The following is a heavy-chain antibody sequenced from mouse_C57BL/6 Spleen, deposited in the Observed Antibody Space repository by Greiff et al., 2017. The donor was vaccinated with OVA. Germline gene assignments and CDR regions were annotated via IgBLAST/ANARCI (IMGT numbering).Heavy chain of an antibody. D-gene: IGHD1-1*01. Sequence: VQLQQSGTELVKPGASVKLSCKASGYTFTSYWMHWVKQRPGQGLEWIGNINSSNGGTNYNEKFKSKATLTVDKSSSTAYMQLSSLTSEDSAVYYCARRKANYYGSSSLDYWGQGTTLTVSS. J-gene: IGHJ2*01. V-gene: IGHV1-53*01. CDR3: ARRKANYYGSSSLDY. CDR1: GYTFTSYW. CDR2: INSSNGGT.